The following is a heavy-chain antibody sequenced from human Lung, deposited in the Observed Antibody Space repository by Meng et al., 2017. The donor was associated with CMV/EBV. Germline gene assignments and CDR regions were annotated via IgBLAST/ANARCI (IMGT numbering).Heavy chain of an antibody. D-gene: IGHD2-2*01. J-gene: IGHJ6*02. CDR3: ARWVAVVPAARYYFYYYGMDV. Sequence: SXTXSLXCAVYNGSFSGYYWSWIRQPPGKGLEWIGEINHSGSTNYNPSLESRVTISVDTSKNQFSLKLSSVTAADTAVYYCARWVAVVPAARYYFYYYGMDVWXQGTTVT. CDR2: INHSGST. V-gene: IGHV4-34*01. CDR1: NGSFSGYY.